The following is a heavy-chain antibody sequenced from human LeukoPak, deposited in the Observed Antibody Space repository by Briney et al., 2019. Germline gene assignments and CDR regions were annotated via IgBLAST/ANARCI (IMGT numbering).Heavy chain of an antibody. J-gene: IGHJ6*02. CDR2: ISYDGSNK. CDR1: GFTFSSYG. Sequence: PGRSLRLSCAASGFTFSSYGMHWVRQAPGKGLEWVAVISYDGSNKYYADSVKGRFTISRDNSKNTLYLQMNSLSAEDTAVYYCAKGDGSYYYYYGMDVWGQGTTVTVSS. CDR3: AKGDGSYYYYYGMDV. D-gene: IGHD1-26*01. V-gene: IGHV3-30*18.